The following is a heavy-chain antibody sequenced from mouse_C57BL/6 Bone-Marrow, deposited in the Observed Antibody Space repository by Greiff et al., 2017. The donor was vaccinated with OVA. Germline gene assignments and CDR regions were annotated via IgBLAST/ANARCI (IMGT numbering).Heavy chain of an antibody. J-gene: IGHJ4*01. Sequence: VQLQQPGAELVKPGASVKLSCKASGYTFTSYWMHWVKQRPGQGLEWIGMIHPNSGSTNYNEKFKSKATLTVDKSSSTAYMQLSSLTSEDSAVYYCARGDYYDLYYYDMDYWGQGTSVTVSS. D-gene: IGHD2-4*01. CDR1: GYTFTSYW. CDR3: ARGDYYDLYYYDMDY. V-gene: IGHV1-64*01. CDR2: IHPNSGST.